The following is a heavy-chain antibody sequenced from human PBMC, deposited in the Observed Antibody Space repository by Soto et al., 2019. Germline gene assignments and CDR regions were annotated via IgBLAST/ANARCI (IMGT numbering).Heavy chain of an antibody. CDR2: ISAYNGNT. CDR1: GYPFTSYG. Sequence: GASVKVSCKASGYPFTSYGISWVRQAPGQGLEWMGWISAYNGNTNYAQKLQGRVTMTTDTSTSTADMELRSLRSYDTAVYYSPILAGTTATGEPYCNYLYGWGRGCTV. D-gene: IGHD4-4*01. J-gene: IGHJ6*01. V-gene: IGHV1-18*01. CDR3: PILAGTTATGEPYCNYLYG.